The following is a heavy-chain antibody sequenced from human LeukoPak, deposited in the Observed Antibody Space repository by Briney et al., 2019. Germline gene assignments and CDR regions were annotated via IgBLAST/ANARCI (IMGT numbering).Heavy chain of an antibody. CDR3: ARNPNYDYGMDV. CDR1: GGSFSGYY. D-gene: IGHD2-8*01. Sequence: SETLSLTCAVYGGSFSGYYWSWIRQPPGKGLEWIGYIYDSGSTIYSPSLKSRVTISLDTSKNQFSLRLNSVTAADTAVYYCARNPNYDYGMDVWGQGTTVTVSS. V-gene: IGHV4-59*01. CDR2: IYDSGST. J-gene: IGHJ6*02.